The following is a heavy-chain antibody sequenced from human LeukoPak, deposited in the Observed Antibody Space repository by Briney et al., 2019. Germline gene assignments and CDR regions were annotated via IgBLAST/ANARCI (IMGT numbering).Heavy chain of an antibody. CDR1: GDTFIRYG. CDR3: ARDGPELNWFDP. D-gene: IGHD1-7*01. J-gene: IGHJ5*02. Sequence: ASVKVSCKASGDTFIRYGISWVRQAPGQGLEWMGWISTGNGKTNYGQKLQGRVTMTTDTSTSTAYMELRSLRSDDTAVYYCARDGPELNWFDPWGQGTLVTVSS. V-gene: IGHV1-18*01. CDR2: ISTGNGKT.